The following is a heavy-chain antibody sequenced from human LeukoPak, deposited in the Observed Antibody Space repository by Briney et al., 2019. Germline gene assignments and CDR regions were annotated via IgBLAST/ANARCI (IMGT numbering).Heavy chain of an antibody. V-gene: IGHV4-38-2*01. D-gene: IGHD2-2*02. CDR3: ARQRAIYYYYYMDV. J-gene: IGHJ6*03. CDR1: GYSISSGYY. Sequence: SETLSLTCAVSGYSISSGYYWGWIRQPPGKGLEWIGSIYDSGSTYYNPSLKSRVTISVDTSKNQFSLKLSSVTAADTAVYYCARQRAIYYYYYMDVWGKGTTVTVSS. CDR2: IYDSGST.